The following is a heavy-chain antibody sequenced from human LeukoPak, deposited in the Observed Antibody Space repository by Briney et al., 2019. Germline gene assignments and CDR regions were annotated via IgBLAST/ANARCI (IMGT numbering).Heavy chain of an antibody. V-gene: IGHV1-8*01. Sequence: ASVKVSCKASGYTFTSYDINWVRQATGQGPEWMGWMNPNSGNTGYTQKFQGRVAMTRNTSISTAYMELSSLRSEDTAVYYCGRGRGNGRPENYFDYWGQGTLVTVSP. CDR3: GRGRGNGRPENYFDY. D-gene: IGHD2-8*01. J-gene: IGHJ4*02. CDR2: MNPNSGNT. CDR1: GYTFTSYD.